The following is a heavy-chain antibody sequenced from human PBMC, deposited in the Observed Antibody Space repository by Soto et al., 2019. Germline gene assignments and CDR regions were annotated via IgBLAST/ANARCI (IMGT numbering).Heavy chain of an antibody. Sequence: PSETLSLTCTVSGGSISSYYWSWIRQPPGKGLEWIGYIYYSGSTYYNPSLKSRVTISVGTSKNQFSLKLSSVTAADTAVYYCATTLSVVASIDYWGQGTLVTVSS. CDR3: ATTLSVVASIDY. CDR1: GGSISSYY. J-gene: IGHJ4*02. D-gene: IGHD6-19*01. CDR2: IYYSGST. V-gene: IGHV4-59*04.